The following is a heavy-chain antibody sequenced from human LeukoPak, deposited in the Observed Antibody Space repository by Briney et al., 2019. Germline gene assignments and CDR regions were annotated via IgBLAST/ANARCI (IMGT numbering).Heavy chain of an antibody. CDR1: GYTFTSDY. CDR3: ARDQEGFDY. J-gene: IGHJ4*02. CDR2: IYPRDGST. V-gene: IGHV1-46*01. Sequence: ASVKVSCKASGYTFTSDYIHWVRQAPGQGLEWMGMIYPRDGSTSYAQKFQGRVTVTRDTSASTVHMELSGLRSEDTAVYYCARDQEGFDYWGQGTLVTVSS.